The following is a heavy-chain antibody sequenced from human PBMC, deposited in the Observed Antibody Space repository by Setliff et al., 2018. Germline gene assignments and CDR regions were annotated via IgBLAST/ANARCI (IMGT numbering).Heavy chain of an antibody. CDR1: GGSISSSNW. J-gene: IGHJ4*02. V-gene: IGHV4-4*02. CDR2: IYHSGST. CDR3: ARTGTYRYFDS. Sequence: PSETLSLTCAVSGGSISSSNWWSWVRQPPGKGLEWIGEIYHSGSTYSNVSLASRLTISVDTSKNQFSLQLTSVTAADTAVYYCARTGTYRYFDSWGQGTRVTVSS. D-gene: IGHD1-1*01.